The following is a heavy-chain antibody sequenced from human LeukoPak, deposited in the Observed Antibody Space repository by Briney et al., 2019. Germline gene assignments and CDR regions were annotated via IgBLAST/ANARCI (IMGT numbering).Heavy chain of an antibody. J-gene: IGHJ4*02. D-gene: IGHD3-10*01. Sequence: GGSPRLSCAASGFTFSSYGMHWVRQAPGKGLEWVTFIRYDGTNKYYADSVKGRFTISRDNSKNTLYLQMNSLRAEDTAVYYCAKDSAAPITITMVRGRWYFDYWGQGTLVTVSS. CDR1: GFTFSSYG. CDR2: IRYDGTNK. V-gene: IGHV3-30*02. CDR3: AKDSAAPITITMVRGRWYFDY.